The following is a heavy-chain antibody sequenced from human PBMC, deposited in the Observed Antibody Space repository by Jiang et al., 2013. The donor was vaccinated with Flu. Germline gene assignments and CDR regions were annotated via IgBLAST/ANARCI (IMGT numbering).Heavy chain of an antibody. J-gene: IGHJ6*03. Sequence: GKGLEWIGEIYHSGSTNYNPSLKSRVTISVDKSKNQFSLKLSSVTAADTAVYYCAREGCSSTSCYTGYYYYMDVWGKGTTVTVSS. D-gene: IGHD2-2*02. V-gene: IGHV4-4*02. CDR3: AREGCSSTSCYTGYYYYMDV. CDR2: IYHSGST.